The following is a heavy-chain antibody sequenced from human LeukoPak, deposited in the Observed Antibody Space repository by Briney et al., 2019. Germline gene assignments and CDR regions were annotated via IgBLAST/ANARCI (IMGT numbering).Heavy chain of an antibody. J-gene: IGHJ4*02. V-gene: IGHV3-74*03. CDR2: INDDGSST. CDR1: GFTFNNFW. D-gene: IGHD6-13*01. Sequence: GGSLRLSCAASGFTFNNFWMHWVRQAPGKGLVWVSRINDDGSSTTYADSVKGRFTISRDNSKNTLYLQMNSLRAEDTAVYYCAKDAVNSSWRRRPDYWGQGTLVTVSS. CDR3: AKDAVNSSWRRRPDY.